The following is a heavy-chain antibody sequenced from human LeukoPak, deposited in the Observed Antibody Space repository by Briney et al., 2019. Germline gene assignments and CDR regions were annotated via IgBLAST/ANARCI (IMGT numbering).Heavy chain of an antibody. Sequence: SGPALVKPTQTLTLTCTFSGFSLTTSKMCVNWIRQPPGKALGWLARIDWDDDKYYSTSLKTRLTISKDTSKNQVVLTMTNMDPVDTATYYCARILAGPDYFDYWGQGALVTVSS. CDR1: GFSLTTSKMC. CDR3: ARILAGPDYFDY. J-gene: IGHJ4*02. V-gene: IGHV2-70*11. CDR2: IDWDDDK.